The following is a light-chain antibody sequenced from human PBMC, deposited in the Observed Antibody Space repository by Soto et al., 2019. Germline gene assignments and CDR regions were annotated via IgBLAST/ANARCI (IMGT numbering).Light chain of an antibody. Sequence: DIVMTQSPDSLAVSLGERATINCKSSRSVLYNSNNKNYLAWYQQKPGQPPKLLIYWASTRESGVPERFSGSGSGTDFTLTINSLQVEDVAVYYCQQYYNTPFTFGPGTKVDI. J-gene: IGKJ3*01. V-gene: IGKV4-1*01. CDR3: QQYYNTPFT. CDR2: WAS. CDR1: RSVLYNSNNKNY.